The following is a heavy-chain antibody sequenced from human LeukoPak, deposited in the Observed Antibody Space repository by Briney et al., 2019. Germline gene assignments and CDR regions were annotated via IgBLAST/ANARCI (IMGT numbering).Heavy chain of an antibody. D-gene: IGHD6-13*01. V-gene: IGHV4-34*01. J-gene: IGHJ5*02. CDR1: GGSFSGYY. CDR3: ARPPAYSSRTNWFDP. CDR2: IYYSGST. Sequence: SETLSLTCAVYGGSFSGYYWSWIRQPPGKGLEWIGSIYYSGSTYYNPSLKSRVTISIDTSKNQFSLKLSSVIAADTAVYYCARPPAYSSRTNWFDPWGQGTLVTVSS.